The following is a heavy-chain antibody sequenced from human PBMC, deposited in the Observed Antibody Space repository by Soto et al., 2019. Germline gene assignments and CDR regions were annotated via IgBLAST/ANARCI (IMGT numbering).Heavy chain of an antibody. J-gene: IGHJ4*02. CDR1: GFSVSTHV. CDR2: LWYDGSRE. Sequence: QVQLVESGGGVVQPGRSLRLSCTASGFSVSTHVIHWVRQAPGKGLEWVAVLWYDGSREYYAESVKGRFTISRDNSKNTMFLNMNSLSAEDKAVYYCESVPRYDTWYFDYWGQGTLSTVSS. D-gene: IGHD3-22*01. CDR3: ESVPRYDTWYFDY. V-gene: IGHV3-33*01.